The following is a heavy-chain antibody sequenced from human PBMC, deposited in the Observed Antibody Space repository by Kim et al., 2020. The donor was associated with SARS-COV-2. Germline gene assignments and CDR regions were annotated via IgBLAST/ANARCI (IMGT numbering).Heavy chain of an antibody. D-gene: IGHD6-19*01. CDR2: IYTSGST. CDR1: GGSISSGSYY. Sequence: SETLSLTCTVSGGSISSGSYYWSWIRQPAGKGLEWIGRIYTSGSTNYNPSLKSRVTISVDTSKNQFSLKLSSVTAADTAVYYCARGRIAVAGSLFDYWGQGTLVTVSS. CDR3: ARGRIAVAGSLFDY. J-gene: IGHJ4*02. V-gene: IGHV4-61*02.